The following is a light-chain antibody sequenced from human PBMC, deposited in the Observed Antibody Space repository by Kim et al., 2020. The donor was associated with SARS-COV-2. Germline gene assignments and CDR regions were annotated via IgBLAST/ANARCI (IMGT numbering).Light chain of an antibody. V-gene: IGKV3-15*01. CDR2: GAS. J-gene: IGKJ2*03. Sequence: MSQSPATLSASPGETATLSCRATESVSTSLACYQQRPGQAPTLLIYGASTRATGIPARFTGSGSGSQFTLSIRGLQSADFVVYHCHQYHTWPYSLGRGTKLEI. CDR3: HQYHTWPYS. CDR1: ESVSTS.